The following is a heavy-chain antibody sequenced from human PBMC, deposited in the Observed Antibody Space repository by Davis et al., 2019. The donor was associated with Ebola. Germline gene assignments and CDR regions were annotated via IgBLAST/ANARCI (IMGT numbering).Heavy chain of an antibody. CDR3: ARGGVVGYYYGMDV. CDR2: INHSGST. CDR1: GGSISSGGYS. D-gene: IGHD2-15*01. Sequence: PSETLSLTCAVSGGSISSGGYSWSWIRQPPGKGLEWIGEINHSGSTNYNPSLKSRVTISVDTSKNQFSLKLSSVTAADTAVYYCARGGVVGYYYGMDVWGQGTTVTVSS. J-gene: IGHJ6*02. V-gene: IGHV4-34*01.